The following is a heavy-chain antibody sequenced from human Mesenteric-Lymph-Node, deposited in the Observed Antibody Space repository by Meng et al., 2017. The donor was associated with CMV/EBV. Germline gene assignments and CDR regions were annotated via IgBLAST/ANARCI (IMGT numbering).Heavy chain of an antibody. D-gene: IGHD6-19*01. CDR2: ISCDGSTN. CDR1: GCTLESCA. CDR3: ARGGRFSSDGLDY. V-gene: IGHV3-30-3*01. J-gene: IGHJ4*02. Sequence: AAGCTLESCAMHWIRQARGKGLEWMAVISCDGSTNYYATSVKSRFTISRDNSKNTLYLQMNSLRAEDTAVYYCARGGRFSSDGLDYWGQGTLVTVSS.